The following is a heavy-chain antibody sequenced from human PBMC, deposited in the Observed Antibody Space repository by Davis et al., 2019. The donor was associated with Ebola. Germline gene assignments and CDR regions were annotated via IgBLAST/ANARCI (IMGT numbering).Heavy chain of an antibody. CDR1: GFTFSSYA. CDR3: AKDPGRYSSGWYSDY. Sequence: GESLNISCAAPGFTFSSYAMSWVRQAPGKGLEWVSAISGSGGSTYYADSVKGRFTISRDNSKNTLYLQMNSLRAEDTAVYYCAKDPGRYSSGWYSDYWGQGTLVTVSS. D-gene: IGHD6-19*01. J-gene: IGHJ4*02. CDR2: ISGSGGST. V-gene: IGHV3-23*01.